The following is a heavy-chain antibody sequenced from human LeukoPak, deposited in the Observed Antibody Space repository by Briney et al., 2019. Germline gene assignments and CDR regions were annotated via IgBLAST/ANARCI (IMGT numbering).Heavy chain of an antibody. V-gene: IGHV1-2*02. CDR1: GYTFTGYY. CDR3: ARDIERERGGYYFDY. D-gene: IGHD3-16*01. Sequence: ASVKLSCKASGYTFTGYYMHWVRQAPGQGLEWMGWINPNSGGTNYAQKFQGRVTMTRDTSISTAYMELSRLRSDDTAVYYCARDIERERGGYYFDYWGQGTLVTVSS. CDR2: INPNSGGT. J-gene: IGHJ4*02.